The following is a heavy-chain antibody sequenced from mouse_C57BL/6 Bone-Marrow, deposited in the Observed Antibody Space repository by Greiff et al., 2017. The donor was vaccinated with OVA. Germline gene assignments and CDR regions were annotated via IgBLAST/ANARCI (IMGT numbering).Heavy chain of an antibody. CDR3: GRQHRSWFAY. CDR2: ISSGGSYT. CDR1: GFTFSSYG. Sequence: EVQRVESGGDLVKPGGSLKLSCAASGFTFSSYGMSWVRQTPDKRLEWVATISSGGSYTYYPDSVKGRFTISRDNAKNTLYLQMSSLKSEDTAMYYCGRQHRSWFAYWGQGTLVTVSA. V-gene: IGHV5-6*01. J-gene: IGHJ3*01.